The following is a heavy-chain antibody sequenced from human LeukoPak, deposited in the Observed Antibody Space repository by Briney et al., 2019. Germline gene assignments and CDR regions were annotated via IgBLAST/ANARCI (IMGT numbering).Heavy chain of an antibody. CDR1: GYSFTNYW. J-gene: IGHJ4*02. V-gene: IGHV5-51*01. CDR2: ISPDGSDT. Sequence: GESLKISCKGSGYSFTNYWIGWVRQMPGKGLEWMGIISPDGSDTRYSPSFQGQVTISADKSITTAYLQWSSLKASDTAMYYCARLTSSWSFDYWGQGTLVTVSS. CDR3: ARLTSSWSFDY. D-gene: IGHD6-13*01.